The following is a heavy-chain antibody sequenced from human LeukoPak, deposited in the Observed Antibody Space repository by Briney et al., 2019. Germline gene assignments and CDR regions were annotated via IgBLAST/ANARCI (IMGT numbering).Heavy chain of an antibody. J-gene: IGHJ1*01. V-gene: IGHV3-23*01. Sequence: GGSLRLSCAAPGFTFSSYAMSWVRQAPGNGLEWVSAISGSGGSTYYADSVKGRFTISRDNSKNTLYLQMNSLRAEDTAVYYCAKNAGDYVLEYFQHWGQGTLVTVSS. D-gene: IGHD4-17*01. CDR2: ISGSGGST. CDR3: AKNAGDYVLEYFQH. CDR1: GFTFSSYA.